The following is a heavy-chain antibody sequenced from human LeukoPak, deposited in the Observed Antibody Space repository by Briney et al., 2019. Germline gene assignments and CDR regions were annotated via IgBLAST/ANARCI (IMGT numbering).Heavy chain of an antibody. CDR2: INHSGST. CDR1: GGSFSGYY. D-gene: IGHD6-13*01. V-gene: IGHV4-34*01. CDR3: ARGGIAAPDFDY. Sequence: SETLSLTCAVYGGSFSGYYWSWIRQPPGKGLEWIGEINHSGSTNYNPSLKSRVTISVDTSKNQFSLKLSSVTAVDTAVYYCARGGIAAPDFDYWGQGTLVTVSS. J-gene: IGHJ4*02.